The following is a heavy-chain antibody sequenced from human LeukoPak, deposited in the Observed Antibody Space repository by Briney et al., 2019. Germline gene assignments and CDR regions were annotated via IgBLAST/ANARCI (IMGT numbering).Heavy chain of an antibody. CDR1: GYTFTSYA. V-gene: IGHV7-4-1*02. Sequence: ASVKVTCKASGYTFTSYAMSWVRQAPGQGLEWMGWINTNTGNPTYAQGFTGRFVFSLDTSVSTAYLQISSLKAEDTAVYYCARRSGFDFWSGKSYYYYYMDVWGKGTTVTVSS. D-gene: IGHD3-3*01. J-gene: IGHJ6*03. CDR3: ARRSGFDFWSGKSYYYYYMDV. CDR2: INTNTGNP.